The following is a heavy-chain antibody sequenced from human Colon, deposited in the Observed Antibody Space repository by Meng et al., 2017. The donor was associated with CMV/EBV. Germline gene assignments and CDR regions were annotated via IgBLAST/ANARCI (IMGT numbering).Heavy chain of an antibody. CDR3: ATVSSGYYLYFQH. CDR2: INPNSGGT. CDR1: GYTFTGYY. V-gene: IGHV1-2*02. Sequence: QVQLVQSGAGVKKPGASVKVSCKASGYTFTGYYMHWVRQAPGQGLEWMGWINPNSGGTNYAQKFQDRVTMTRDTSISTAYMELSRLRSDDTAVYYCATVSSGYYLYFQHWGQGTLVTVSS. J-gene: IGHJ1*01. D-gene: IGHD3-22*01.